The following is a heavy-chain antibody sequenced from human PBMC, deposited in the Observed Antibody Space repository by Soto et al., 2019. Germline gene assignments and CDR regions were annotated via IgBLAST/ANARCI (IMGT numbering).Heavy chain of an antibody. CDR2: IWYDGSSK. CDR3: ARDDAKYSSSWYCFDY. CDR1: GFTCSSYC. V-gene: IGHV3-33*01. Sequence: PGGSLRLSCAASGFTCSSYCMDWVRQAPGKGLEWVAVIWYDGSSKYYADSVKGRFSISRDNSKNTLYLQMNSLRAEDTAVYYCARDDAKYSSSWYCFDYWGQGTLVTVSS. D-gene: IGHD6-13*01. J-gene: IGHJ4*02.